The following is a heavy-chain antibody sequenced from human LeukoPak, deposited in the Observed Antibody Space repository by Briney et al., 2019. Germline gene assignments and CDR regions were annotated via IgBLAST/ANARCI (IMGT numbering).Heavy chain of an antibody. CDR3: ARDGGGRYYYDSSGYYY. J-gene: IGHJ4*01. CDR1: GFTFGSYA. CDR2: IRDNAGST. Sequence: GGSLRLSCAASGFTFGSYAMSWVRQAPGKGLEWVSAIRDNAGSTHYADFVKGRFTISRDNSKNTLYLQMNSLRAEDTAVYYCARDGGGRYYYDSSGYYYWGHGTLVTVSS. D-gene: IGHD3-22*01. V-gene: IGHV3-23*01.